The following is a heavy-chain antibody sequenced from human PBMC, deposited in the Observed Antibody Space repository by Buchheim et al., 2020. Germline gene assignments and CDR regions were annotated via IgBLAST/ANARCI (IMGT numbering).Heavy chain of an antibody. CDR2: IGGSGTTT. Sequence: EVQLLESGGGWEQPGGSLRLSCAASNFIFRNYAMSWVRQAPGKGLEWVSSIGGSGTTTWYADSVKGRFTISRDNSKNTVYLQVNSLRAEDTAVYYCATQRGYSYGYAAPFDYWGQGTL. V-gene: IGHV3-23*01. D-gene: IGHD5-18*01. J-gene: IGHJ4*02. CDR3: ATQRGYSYGYAAPFDY. CDR1: NFIFRNYA.